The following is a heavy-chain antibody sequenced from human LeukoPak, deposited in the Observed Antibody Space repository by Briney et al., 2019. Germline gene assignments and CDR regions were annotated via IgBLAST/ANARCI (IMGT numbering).Heavy chain of an antibody. Sequence: PGGSLRLSCSASGFPFSSYAMHWVRQAPGKGLEYVSAISDSGGSTYYADSVKGRFTISRDNSKNTLYLQMSSLRAEDTAVYYCARRPDIVVGPAANYGLDVWGQGTTVIVSS. CDR1: GFPFSSYA. CDR2: ISDSGGST. CDR3: ARRPDIVVGPAANYGLDV. J-gene: IGHJ6*02. D-gene: IGHD2-2*01. V-gene: IGHV3-64D*09.